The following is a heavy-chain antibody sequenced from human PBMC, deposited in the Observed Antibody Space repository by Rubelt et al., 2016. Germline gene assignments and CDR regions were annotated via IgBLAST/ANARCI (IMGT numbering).Heavy chain of an antibody. D-gene: IGHD6-6*01. Sequence: EVQLLESGGGLVQPGGSLRLSCAASGITFSSHAMTWVRPAPVKGLEWVSTISGNGGSTYYADSVEGRVAISRDNSKKTLSLQRNSKGVDDTAVYYCAKSFGSSSGRSTDYWGQGTLVTVSS. J-gene: IGHJ4*02. V-gene: IGHV3-23*01. CDR1: GITFSSHA. CDR2: ISGNGGST. CDR3: AKSFGSSSGRSTDY.